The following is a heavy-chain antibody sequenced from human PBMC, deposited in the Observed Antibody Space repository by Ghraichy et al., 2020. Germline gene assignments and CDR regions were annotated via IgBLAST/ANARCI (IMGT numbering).Heavy chain of an antibody. CDR2: INQYEGDR. CDR1: GFTFNIFS. CDR3: VRGSGWHLGRISSFDN. J-gene: IGHJ4*02. V-gene: IGHV3-7*01. Sequence: GEVLRLSCAASGFTFNIFSMDWVRQAPGKGLEWVANINQYEGDRFYVDSVKGLFTISRDNAQSSLYLQMNSLRAEDTAVYYCVRGSGWHLGRISSFDNWGQGTLVTVSS. D-gene: IGHD3-3*01.